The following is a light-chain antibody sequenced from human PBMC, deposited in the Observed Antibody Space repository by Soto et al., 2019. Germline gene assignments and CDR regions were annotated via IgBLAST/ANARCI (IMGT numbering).Light chain of an antibody. CDR3: QQSNKWPQYT. CDR1: QSVSSN. CDR2: GAS. Sequence: EIVMTQSPATLSVSPGERATLSCRASQSVSSNLAWYQQKPGQAPRLLIYGASTRATGIPARFSGSGSGTEFTLTISSLQSEDFAAYYCQQSNKWPQYTFGQGTKVDIK. V-gene: IGKV3-15*01. J-gene: IGKJ2*01.